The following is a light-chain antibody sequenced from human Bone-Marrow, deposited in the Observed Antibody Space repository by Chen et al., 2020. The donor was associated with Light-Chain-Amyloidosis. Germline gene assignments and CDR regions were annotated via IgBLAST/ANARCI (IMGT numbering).Light chain of an antibody. V-gene: IGLV2-14*01. CDR1: SSDVGGDNH. Sequence: SALTPPASVSGSPAASIPISSTGTSSDVGGDNHVSWYQQHPDKAPKLMIYEVTNRPSWVPDRFSGSKSDNTASLTISGLQTEDEADYFCSSYTITNTLVFGSGTRVTVL. CDR3: SSYTITNTLV. CDR2: EVT. J-gene: IGLJ1*01.